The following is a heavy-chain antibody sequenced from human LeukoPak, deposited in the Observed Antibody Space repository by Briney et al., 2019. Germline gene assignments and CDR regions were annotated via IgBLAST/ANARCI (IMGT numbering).Heavy chain of an antibody. CDR3: VGYSYGFGWFDP. Sequence: SETLSLTCTVSGGSISSYYWSWIRHPPGKGLGWIGYIYYSGSTNYNPSLKSRVTISVDTSKNQFSLKLSSVTAADTAVYYCVGYSYGFGWFDPWGQGTLVTVSS. CDR2: IYYSGST. D-gene: IGHD5-18*01. V-gene: IGHV4-59*01. J-gene: IGHJ5*02. CDR1: GGSISSYY.